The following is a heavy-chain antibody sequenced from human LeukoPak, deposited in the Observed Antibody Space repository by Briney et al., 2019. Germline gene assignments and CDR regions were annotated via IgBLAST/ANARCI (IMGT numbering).Heavy chain of an antibody. Sequence: AGGSLRLSCAASGFTFSSYGMHWVRQAPGKGLEWVAVIWFDGSNKYYADSVKGRFTISRDNAKNSLYLQMNSLRDEDTAVYYCARDILTKQAYSGYDNWGQGTLVTVSS. CDR3: ARDILTKQAYSGYDN. CDR2: IWFDGSNK. J-gene: IGHJ4*02. CDR1: GFTFSSYG. V-gene: IGHV3-33*01. D-gene: IGHD5-12*01.